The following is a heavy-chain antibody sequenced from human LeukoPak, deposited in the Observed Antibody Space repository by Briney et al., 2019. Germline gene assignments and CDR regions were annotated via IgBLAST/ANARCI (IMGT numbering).Heavy chain of an antibody. CDR3: ARVFGRRSGYYFSDQRKKSKFDY. CDR1: GFTFSSYW. J-gene: IGHJ4*02. V-gene: IGHV3-7*01. Sequence: PGGTLRLSCAASGFTFSSYWMSWVRQAPGKGLEWVANIKQDGSEKYYVDSVKGRFTISRDNAKNSLYLQMNSLRAEDTAVYYCARVFGRRSGYYFSDQRKKSKFDYWGQGTLVTVSS. D-gene: IGHD3-22*01. CDR2: IKQDGSEK.